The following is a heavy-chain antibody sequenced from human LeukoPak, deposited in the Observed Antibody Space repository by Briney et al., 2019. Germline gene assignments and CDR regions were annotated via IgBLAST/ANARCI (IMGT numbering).Heavy chain of an antibody. CDR1: GGTFSSYA. Sequence: ASVKVSCKASGGTFSSYAISWVRQAPGQGLEWMGGIIPIFGTANYAQKFQGRVTMTEDTSTDTAYMELSSLRSEDTAVYYCATLFPTYDSDYWGQGTLVTVSS. CDR3: ATLFPTYDSDY. J-gene: IGHJ4*02. V-gene: IGHV1-69*06. CDR2: IIPIFGTA. D-gene: IGHD3-22*01.